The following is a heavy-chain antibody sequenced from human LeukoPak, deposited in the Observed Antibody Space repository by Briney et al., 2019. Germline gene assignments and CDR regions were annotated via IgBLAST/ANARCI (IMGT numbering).Heavy chain of an antibody. Sequence: SETLSLTCTVSGDSISSGDYYWSWIRQPPGKGLEWIGYIYYSGSTNYNPSLKSRVTISVDTSKNQFSLKLSSVTAADTAVYYCARLKPYYYDSSVPAAFDYWGQGTLVTVSS. CDR2: IYYSGST. CDR1: GDSISSGDYY. V-gene: IGHV4-61*08. D-gene: IGHD3-22*01. CDR3: ARLKPYYYDSSVPAAFDY. J-gene: IGHJ4*02.